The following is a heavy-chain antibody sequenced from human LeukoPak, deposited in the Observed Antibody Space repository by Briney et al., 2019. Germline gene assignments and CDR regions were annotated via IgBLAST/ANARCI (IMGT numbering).Heavy chain of an antibody. CDR2: IDQSGSA. V-gene: IGHV4-31*03. J-gene: IGHJ3*02. CDR1: GDSITTGGHY. CDR3: ARGVSYTVFGVAADAFDI. Sequence: SETLSLTCTVSGDSITTGGHYWSWSREHPGRGLEWIGYIDQSGSANYNPSLESRITISGDTSKNQFALKVTSVTAADTAVYFCARGVSYTVFGVAADAFDIWGQGTVVSVSS. D-gene: IGHD3-3*01.